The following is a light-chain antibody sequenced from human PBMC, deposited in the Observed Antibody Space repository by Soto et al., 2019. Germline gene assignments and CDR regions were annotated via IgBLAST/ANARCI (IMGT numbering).Light chain of an antibody. Sequence: QSALTQPASVSGSLGQSITISCTGTSSDIGAYDYVSWYQQHPGKAPTLMIYEVTNRPSGVSNRFSGSKSANTASLTISGLQAEDEADYYCSSYSDSILWVFGGGTKLTVL. CDR1: SSDIGAYDY. CDR2: EVT. J-gene: IGLJ3*02. V-gene: IGLV2-14*01. CDR3: SSYSDSILWV.